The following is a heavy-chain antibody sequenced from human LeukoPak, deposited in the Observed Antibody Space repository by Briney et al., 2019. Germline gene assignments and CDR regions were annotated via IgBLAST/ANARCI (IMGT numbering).Heavy chain of an antibody. Sequence: PSETLSLTCTVSGGSISSYYWSWIRQPPGKGLEWIGYIYYSGSTNYNPSLKSRVTISVDTSKNQFSLKLSSVTAADTAVYYCARAREMATILGDWGQGTLVTVSS. CDR3: ARAREMATILGD. CDR1: GGSISSYY. J-gene: IGHJ4*02. V-gene: IGHV4-59*01. CDR2: IYYSGST. D-gene: IGHD5-24*01.